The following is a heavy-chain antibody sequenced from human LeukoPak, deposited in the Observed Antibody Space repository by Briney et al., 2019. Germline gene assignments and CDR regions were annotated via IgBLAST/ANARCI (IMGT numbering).Heavy chain of an antibody. Sequence: PGGSLRLSCAASGFTFSSNTMNWVRQAPGKGLEWVSSISSSSSYIYYADSVRGRFTISRDNAKNSLYLQMNSLSAEDTAVYYCARDQCSSTSCYCAYWGQGTLVTVSS. CDR3: ARDQCSSTSCYCAY. CDR2: ISSSSSYI. D-gene: IGHD2-2*01. J-gene: IGHJ4*02. CDR1: GFTFSSNT. V-gene: IGHV3-21*01.